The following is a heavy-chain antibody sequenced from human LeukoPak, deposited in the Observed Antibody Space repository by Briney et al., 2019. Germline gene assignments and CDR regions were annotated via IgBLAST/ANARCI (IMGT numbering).Heavy chain of an antibody. J-gene: IGHJ5*02. V-gene: IGHV3-23*01. Sequence: GGSLRLSCTASGFTFSNFWMGWVRQAPGKGLEWVSAISGSGGSTYYADSVKGRFTISRDNSKNTLYLQMNSLRAEDTAVYYCAKDYALFDPWGQGTLVTVSS. D-gene: IGHD3-16*01. CDR2: ISGSGGST. CDR1: GFTFSNFW. CDR3: AKDYALFDP.